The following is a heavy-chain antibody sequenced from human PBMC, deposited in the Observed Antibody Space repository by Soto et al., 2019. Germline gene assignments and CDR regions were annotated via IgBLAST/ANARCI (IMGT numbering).Heavy chain of an antibody. CDR1: GFTFSSYG. Sequence: QPGGSLRLSCAASGFTFSSYGMHWVRQAPGKGLEWVAVISYDGSNKYYADSVKGRFTITRDNSKNTLYLQMNSLRAEDTAVYYCAKDRSLYQPYTSHWFDPWGQGTLVTVSS. CDR2: ISYDGSNK. CDR3: AKDRSLYQPYTSHWFDP. V-gene: IGHV3-30*18. J-gene: IGHJ5*02. D-gene: IGHD2-2*01.